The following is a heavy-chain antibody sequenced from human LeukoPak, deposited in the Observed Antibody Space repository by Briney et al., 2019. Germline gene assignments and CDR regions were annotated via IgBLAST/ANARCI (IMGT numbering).Heavy chain of an antibody. D-gene: IGHD3-10*01. CDR3: TRGYLSGSNYQ. V-gene: IGHV3-48*02. CDR2: ISSSGSTI. Sequence: GGSLRLSCAASGFTFSNYAIHWVRQAPGKGLEWVSYISSSGSTIYYADSVRGRFTTSRDNAQNLLYLQMNSLRDEDTAMYYCTRGYLSGSNYQWGQGTLVTVSS. CDR1: GFTFSNYA. J-gene: IGHJ4*02.